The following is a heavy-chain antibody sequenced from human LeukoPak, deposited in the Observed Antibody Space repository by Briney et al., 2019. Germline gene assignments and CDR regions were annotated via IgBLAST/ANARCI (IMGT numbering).Heavy chain of an antibody. CDR3: AREGGRYYDILTGRSFYYYMDV. Sequence: EASVKVSCKASGYTFTGYYMHWVRQAPGQGLEWMGWINPNSGGTNYAQKFQGRVTMTRDTSISTAYMELSRLRSDDTAVYYCAREGGRYYDILTGRSFYYYMDVWGKGTTVTISS. D-gene: IGHD3-9*01. J-gene: IGHJ6*03. V-gene: IGHV1-2*02. CDR2: INPNSGGT. CDR1: GYTFTGYY.